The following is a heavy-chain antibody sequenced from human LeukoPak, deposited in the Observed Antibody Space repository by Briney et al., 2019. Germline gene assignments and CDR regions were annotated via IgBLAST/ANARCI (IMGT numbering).Heavy chain of an antibody. D-gene: IGHD1-26*01. CDR3: AKGWSYYFDY. J-gene: IGHJ4*02. CDR2: IRYDGSNK. V-gene: IGHV3-30*02. Sequence: GGSLRLSCAASGFTFSSYGMHWVRQAPGKGLKWVAFIRYDGSNKYYADSVKGRFTISRDNSKNTLYLQMNSLRAEDTAVYYCAKGWSYYFDYWGQGTLVTVSS. CDR1: GFTFSSYG.